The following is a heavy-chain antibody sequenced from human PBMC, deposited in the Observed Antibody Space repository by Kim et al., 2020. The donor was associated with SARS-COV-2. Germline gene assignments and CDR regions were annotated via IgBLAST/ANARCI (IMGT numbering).Heavy chain of an antibody. V-gene: IGHV1-69*04. Sequence: LQGRVTITADKSTSTAYMELSSLRSEDTAVYYCARVERLGELSLYRFDYWGQGTLVTVSS. CDR3: ARVERLGELSLYRFDY. D-gene: IGHD3-16*02. J-gene: IGHJ4*02.